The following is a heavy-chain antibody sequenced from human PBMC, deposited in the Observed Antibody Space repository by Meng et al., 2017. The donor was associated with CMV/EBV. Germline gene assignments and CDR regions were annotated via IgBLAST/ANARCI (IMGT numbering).Heavy chain of an antibody. D-gene: IGHD6-19*01. CDR3: AKDLEPGIAVAGPSGRKATDFDY. Sequence: GGSLRLSCAASGLTFSSYAMSWVRQAPGKGLEWVSVIYSGGSSTYYADSVKGRFTISRDNSKNTLYPQMNSLRAEDTAVYYCAKDLEPGIAVAGPSGRKATDFDYWGQGTLVTVSS. J-gene: IGHJ4*02. CDR2: IYSGGSST. V-gene: IGHV3-23*03. CDR1: GLTFSSYA.